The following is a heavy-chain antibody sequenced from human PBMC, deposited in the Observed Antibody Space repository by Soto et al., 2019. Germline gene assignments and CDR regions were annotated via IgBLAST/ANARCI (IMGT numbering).Heavy chain of an antibody. D-gene: IGHD5-18*01. CDR2: ISTDSNYI. CDR1: GFTFSSYS. CDR3: VRDRPPVDTSYGMDV. Sequence: EEQLVESGGGLVKPGGSLRLSCAASGFTFSSYSMSWVRQAPGKGLEWVSIISTDSNYIFQSDSVKGRFTISRDNAKTSVYLQMDSLRAEDTAVYYCVRDRPPVDTSYGMDVWGQGTTVTVSS. J-gene: IGHJ6*02. V-gene: IGHV3-21*01.